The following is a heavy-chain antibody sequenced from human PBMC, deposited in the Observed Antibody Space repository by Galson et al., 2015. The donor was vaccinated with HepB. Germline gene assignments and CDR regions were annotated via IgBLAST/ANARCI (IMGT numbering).Heavy chain of an antibody. CDR1: GFTFSSYA. CDR2: ISYDGSNK. J-gene: IGHJ4*02. D-gene: IGHD4-23*01. Sequence: SLRLSCAASGFTFSSYAMHWVRQAPGKGLEWVAVISYDGSNKYYADSVKGRFTISRDNSKNTLYLQMNSLRAEDTAVYYCARLWSDDYGGNARDYWGQGTLVTVSS. V-gene: IGHV3-30*04. CDR3: ARLWSDDYGGNARDY.